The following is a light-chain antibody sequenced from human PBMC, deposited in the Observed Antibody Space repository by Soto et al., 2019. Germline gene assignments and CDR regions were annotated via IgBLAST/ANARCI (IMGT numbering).Light chain of an antibody. V-gene: IGKV1-12*01. CDR1: QGISSW. CDR3: QQYNSFPLT. Sequence: DIQMTQSQSSVSASVGDRVTITCRASQGISSWLAWYQQKPGKAPNLMIYAASSLTSGVPSRFSCSVSCTYFTFTINSLQPEDFTTYYYQQYNSFPLTFGQGTKVDI. CDR2: AAS. J-gene: IGKJ1*01.